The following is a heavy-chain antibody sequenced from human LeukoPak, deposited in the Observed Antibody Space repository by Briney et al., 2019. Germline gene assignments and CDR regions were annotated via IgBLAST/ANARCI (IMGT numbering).Heavy chain of an antibody. CDR2: VYYSGST. V-gene: IGHV4-59*01. Sequence: KTSETLSLTCTVSGGSISSYYWSWIRQPPGKGLGWIGYVYYSGSTNYNPSLKSRVTISVDTSKNQFSLKLSSVTAADTAVYYCARSQTERITMVRGVIGAFDIWGQGTMVTVSS. CDR1: GGSISSYY. J-gene: IGHJ3*02. D-gene: IGHD3-10*01. CDR3: ARSQTERITMVRGVIGAFDI.